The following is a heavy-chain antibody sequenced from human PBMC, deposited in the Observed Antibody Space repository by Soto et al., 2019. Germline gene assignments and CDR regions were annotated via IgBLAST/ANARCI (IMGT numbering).Heavy chain of an antibody. CDR3: ARMSSGSFGH. D-gene: IGHD3-10*01. Sequence: PSETLSLTCTVSGGPISSSSYYWGWIRQPPGKGLEWIGTISYSGSTYYNPSLKSRVTISVDTSKNQFSLKLTPVTAADAAVYYCARMSSGSFGHWGQGTLVTVSS. J-gene: IGHJ4*02. CDR2: ISYSGST. V-gene: IGHV4-39*01. CDR1: GGPISSSSYY.